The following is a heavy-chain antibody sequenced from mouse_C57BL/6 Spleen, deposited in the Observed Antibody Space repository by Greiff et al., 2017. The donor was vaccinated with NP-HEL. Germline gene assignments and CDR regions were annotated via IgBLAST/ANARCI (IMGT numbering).Heavy chain of an antibody. J-gene: IGHJ4*01. Sequence: VQLVESGPGLVAPSQSLSITCTVSGFSLTSYGVDWVRQSPGKGLEWLGVIWGVGSTNYNSALKSRLSISKDNSKSQVFLKMNSLQTDDTAMYYCARRGGIYYYAMDYWGQGTSVTVSS. CDR1: GFSLTSYG. V-gene: IGHV2-6*01. CDR3: ARRGGIYYYAMDY. CDR2: IWGVGST.